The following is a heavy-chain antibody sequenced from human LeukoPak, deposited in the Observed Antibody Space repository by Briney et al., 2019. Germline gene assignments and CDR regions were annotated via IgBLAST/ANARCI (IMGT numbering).Heavy chain of an antibody. Sequence: PGGSLRLSCAASGFTFSSYAMSWVRQAPGKGLEWVSTINGGGVNTHYADSVGGRFTISRDNSKNTLYLQMNSLRAEDTAVYYCAKLFYYDSSGYPNYFDYWGQGTLVTVSS. CDR2: INGGGVNT. D-gene: IGHD3-22*01. CDR1: GFTFSSYA. J-gene: IGHJ4*02. CDR3: AKLFYYDSSGYPNYFDY. V-gene: IGHV3-23*01.